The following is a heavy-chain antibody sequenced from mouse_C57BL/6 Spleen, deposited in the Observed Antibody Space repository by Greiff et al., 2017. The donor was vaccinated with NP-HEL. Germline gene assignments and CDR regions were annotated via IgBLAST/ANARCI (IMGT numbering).Heavy chain of an antibody. V-gene: IGHV5-4*03. J-gene: IGHJ3*01. CDR1: GFTFSSYA. D-gene: IGHD2-1*01. Sequence: EVKLVESGGGLVKPGGSLKLSCAASGFTFSSYAMSWVRQTPEKRLEWVATISDGGSYTYYPDNVKGRFTISRDNAKNNLYLQMSHLKSEDTAMYYWARRAGNSTWFAYWGQGTLVTVSA. CDR2: ISDGGSYT. CDR3: ARRAGNSTWFAY.